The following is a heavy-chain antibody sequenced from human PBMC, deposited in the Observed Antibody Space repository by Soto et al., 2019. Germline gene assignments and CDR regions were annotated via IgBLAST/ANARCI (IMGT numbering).Heavy chain of an antibody. CDR1: GGFVSSGSYY. CDR3: ARVERRTATTVFYAIDI. CDR2: MSHSGGT. Sequence: QVQLQQWGAGLLKPSETLSLTCAVYGGFVSSGSYYWSWIRQPPGQGLEWIGEMSHSGGTHFTPSLKSRVTPSADTSTNQFSREMSSVTAADTALYYCARVERRTATTVFYAIDISGPGTMLTGSS. D-gene: IGHD1-1*01. J-gene: IGHJ3*02. V-gene: IGHV4-34*01.